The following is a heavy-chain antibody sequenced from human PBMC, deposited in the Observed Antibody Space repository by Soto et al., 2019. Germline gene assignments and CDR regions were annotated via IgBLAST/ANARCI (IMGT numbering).Heavy chain of an antibody. CDR1: GFSLTSNDVG. J-gene: IGHJ4*02. CDR3: AHSRYSRSSFDY. Sequence: SGPTLVNPTQTLTLTCTFSGFSLTSNDVGVGWIRQPPGKALEWLALIYWDDDKRYSPSLKSRLTITKDTSKNQVVLRMTNMDPVDTATYYCAHSRYSRSSFDYWGQGTLVTVSS. D-gene: IGHD6-6*01. V-gene: IGHV2-5*02. CDR2: IYWDDDK.